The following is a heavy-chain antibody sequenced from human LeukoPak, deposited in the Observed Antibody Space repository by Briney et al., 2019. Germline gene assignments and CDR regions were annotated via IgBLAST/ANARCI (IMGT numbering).Heavy chain of an antibody. J-gene: IGHJ4*02. CDR1: GFTVSSNY. Sequence: GGSLRLSCAASGFTVSSNYMSWVRQAPGKGLEWVGRIKSKNDGGTPDYAAPVKGRFTISRDDSKNTLYLQMNSLKTEDTAVYYCTGVSRSSWYDYWGQGTLVTVSS. CDR3: TGVSRSSWYDY. V-gene: IGHV3-15*01. D-gene: IGHD6-13*01. CDR2: IKSKNDGGTP.